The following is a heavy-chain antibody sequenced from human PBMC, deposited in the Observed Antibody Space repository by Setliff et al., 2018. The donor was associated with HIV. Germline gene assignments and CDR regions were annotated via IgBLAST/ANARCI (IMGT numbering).Heavy chain of an antibody. J-gene: IGHJ6*03. D-gene: IGHD1-26*01. CDR2: MSHNGKT. CDR1: GYSISSGYY. Sequence: PSETLSLTCAVSGYSISSGYYWGCIRQPPGKGLGWIASMSHNGKTYYNPSLTSLVTISVDTSKNQISLKMNSVTAADTAVYHCARELSHIVGAPRYMDVWGKGTTVTVSS. V-gene: IGHV4-38-2*02. CDR3: ARELSHIVGAPRYMDV.